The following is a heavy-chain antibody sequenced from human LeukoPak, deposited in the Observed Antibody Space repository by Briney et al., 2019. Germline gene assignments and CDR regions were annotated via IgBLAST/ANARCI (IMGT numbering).Heavy chain of an antibody. CDR2: LSGSGDST. V-gene: IGHV3-23*01. CDR3: AKVMRRSSWYFDY. J-gene: IGHJ4*02. D-gene: IGHD6-13*01. CDR1: GFTFSSYA. Sequence: GGSLRLSCAASGFTFSSYAMSLVRLAPGKGLEWVSVLSGSGDSTYYADSVKGRFTISRDNSKNTLYLQMNSLRAEDTAVYYCAKVMRRSSWYFDYWGQGTLVTVSS.